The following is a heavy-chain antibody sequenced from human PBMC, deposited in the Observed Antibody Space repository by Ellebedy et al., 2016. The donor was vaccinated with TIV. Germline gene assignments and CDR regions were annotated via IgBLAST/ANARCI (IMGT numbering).Heavy chain of an antibody. D-gene: IGHD1-26*01. CDR2: IYTSGST. V-gene: IGHV4-61*02. CDR3: ARVPIGRGSPLSD. CDR1: SGSISSGSYY. Sequence: SETLSLXXTVSSGSISSGSYYWSWIRQPAGKGLEWIGRIYTSGSTNYNPSLKSRVTMSVDTSENQFSLKLSSVTAADTAVYYCARVPIGRGSPLSDWGQGTLVTVSS. J-gene: IGHJ4*02.